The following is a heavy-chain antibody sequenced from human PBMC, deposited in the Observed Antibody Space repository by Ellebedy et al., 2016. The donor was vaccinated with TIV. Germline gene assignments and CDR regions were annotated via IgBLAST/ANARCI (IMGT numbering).Heavy chain of an antibody. V-gene: IGHV3-53*01. CDR1: GFTVSNNY. D-gene: IGHD4/OR15-4a*01. Sequence: GESLKISCAASGFTVSNNYMSWVRQAPGKGLEWVSVIYSGGSAYYADSVKGRFTISSDNSKNTVYLQMNSLRVEDTAVYYCARLSEKDVWGQGTTVTVSS. CDR3: ARLSEKDV. CDR2: IYSGGSA. J-gene: IGHJ6*02.